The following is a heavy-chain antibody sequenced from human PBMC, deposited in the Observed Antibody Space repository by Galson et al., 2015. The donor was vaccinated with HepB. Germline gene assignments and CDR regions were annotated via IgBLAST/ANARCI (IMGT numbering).Heavy chain of an antibody. CDR3: ARGRTIAAVTNWFDS. Sequence: SLRLSCAGSGFTFSDFDMNWVRQAPGKGLEWISYISSTGGMIYYADFVKGRFTVSRDSARNSVYLQIRDLRVDDTSIYYCARGRTIAAVTNWFDSWGQGTLVTVSS. D-gene: IGHD6-6*01. CDR1: GFTFSDFD. J-gene: IGHJ5*01. V-gene: IGHV3-48*03. CDR2: ISSTGGMI.